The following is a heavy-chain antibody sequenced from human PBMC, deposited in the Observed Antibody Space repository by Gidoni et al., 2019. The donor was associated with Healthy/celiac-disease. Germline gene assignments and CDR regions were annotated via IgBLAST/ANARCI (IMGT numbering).Heavy chain of an antibody. D-gene: IGHD3-10*01. CDR1: GFSLSPSGVG. Sequence: QITLKASGPTLVKPTQTLTLTCTFSGFSLSPSGVGVGWIRQPPGKALERLALIYWDDDKRYSPSLKSRLTITKDTSKNQVVLTMTNMDPVDTATYYCALALGPYYYGSGSYDYWGQGTLVTVSS. CDR2: IYWDDDK. J-gene: IGHJ4*02. V-gene: IGHV2-5*02. CDR3: ALALGPYYYGSGSYDY.